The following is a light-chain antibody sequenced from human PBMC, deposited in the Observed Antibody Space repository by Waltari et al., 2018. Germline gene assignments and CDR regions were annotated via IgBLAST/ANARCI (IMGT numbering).Light chain of an antibody. CDR1: QDIRND. CDR3: QQYKDLPRT. CDR2: DAS. J-gene: IGKJ1*01. V-gene: IGKV1-33*01. Sequence: DIQMTQSPSSMSASVGDRVSITCQASQDIRNDLSWYQQKPGKAPKLLIYDASNLETGVPSRFSGSASGTDFTFTISSLQPEDIGTYYCQQYKDLPRTFGQGTKVEFK.